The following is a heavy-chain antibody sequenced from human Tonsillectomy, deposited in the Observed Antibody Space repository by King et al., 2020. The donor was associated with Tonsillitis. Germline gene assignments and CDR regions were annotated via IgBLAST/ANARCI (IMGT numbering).Heavy chain of an antibody. Sequence: VQLVESGGGLVQPGRSLRLSCAASGLTFDDYAMHWVRQAPGKGLEWVSGISWNSGSIGYADSVKGRFTISRDNAKNSLYLQMNSLRAEDTALYYCAKSPPYGEYYIDYWGQGTLVTVSS. CDR1: GLTFDDYA. V-gene: IGHV3-9*01. CDR3: AKSPPYGEYYIDY. CDR2: ISWNSGSI. J-gene: IGHJ4*02. D-gene: IGHD4-17*01.